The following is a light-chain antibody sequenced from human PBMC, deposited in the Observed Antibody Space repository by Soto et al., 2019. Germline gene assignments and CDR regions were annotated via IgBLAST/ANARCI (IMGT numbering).Light chain of an antibody. Sequence: QSALTQPASVSGSPGQSITLSCSGTSSDVGGYNYVSWYQQHPGKAPKLMIYAVTRRPSGVPDRFSGSKSGNTASLTISGLQAEDEADYYCCSYAGSYTWVFGGGTKLTVL. V-gene: IGLV2-11*01. CDR3: CSYAGSYTWV. J-gene: IGLJ3*02. CDR2: AVT. CDR1: SSDVGGYNY.